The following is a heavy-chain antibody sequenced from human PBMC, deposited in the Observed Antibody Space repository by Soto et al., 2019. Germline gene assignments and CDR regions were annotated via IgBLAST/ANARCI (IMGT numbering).Heavy chain of an antibody. CDR2: IYYSGST. CDR1: GGSISSSSYY. D-gene: IGHD4-4*01. Sequence: PSETLSLTCTVSGGSISSSSYYWGWIRQPPGKGLEWIGSIYYSGSTYYNPSLKSRVTISVDTSKNQFSLKLSSVTAADTAVYYCARHTDRWEVTSYFDYWGQGTLVTVSS. J-gene: IGHJ4*02. V-gene: IGHV4-39*01. CDR3: ARHTDRWEVTSYFDY.